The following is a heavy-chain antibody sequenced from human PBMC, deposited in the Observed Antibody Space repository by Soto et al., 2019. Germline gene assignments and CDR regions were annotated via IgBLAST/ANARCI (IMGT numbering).Heavy chain of an antibody. CDR3: ARDEDSGWNYFDY. J-gene: IGHJ4*02. V-gene: IGHV1-18*03. CDR2: ISAYNGNI. CDR1: GYTFTSYG. D-gene: IGHD6-19*01. Sequence: ASVKVSCKASGYTFTSYGISWVRQAPGQGLEWMGWISAYNGNINYAQMLQGRVTVTTDTSTSTAYMELRSLRPDDMAVYYCARDEDSGWNYFDYWGQGTLVTVSS.